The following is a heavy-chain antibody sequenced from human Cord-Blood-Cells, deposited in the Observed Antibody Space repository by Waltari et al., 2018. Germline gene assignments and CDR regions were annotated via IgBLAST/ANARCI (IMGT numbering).Heavy chain of an antibody. CDR1: GGTLTGFA. J-gene: IGHJ4*02. CDR2: IIPIFGTA. CDR3: ASGGDDYGDYYFDY. D-gene: IGHD4-17*01. V-gene: IGHV1-69*01. Sequence: VQLVLSGAEVKKPGASVKVSCKARGGTLTGFAISWARQVPGQGLEWMGGIIPIFGTANYAQKFQGRVTITADESTSTAYMELSSLRSEDTAVYYCASGGDDYGDYYFDYWGQGTLVTDSS.